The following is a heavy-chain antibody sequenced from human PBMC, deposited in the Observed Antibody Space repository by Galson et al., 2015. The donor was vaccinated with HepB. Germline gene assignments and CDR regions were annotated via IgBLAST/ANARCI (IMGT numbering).Heavy chain of an antibody. Sequence: SCKASGGTFSSYAISWVRQAPGQGLEWMGRIIPILGIANYAQKFQGRVTITADKSTSTAYMELSSLRSEDTAVYYRARDQGRGWHVFDYWGQGTLVTVSS. CDR2: IIPILGIA. CDR3: ARDQGRGWHVFDY. J-gene: IGHJ4*02. V-gene: IGHV1-69*04. D-gene: IGHD6-19*01. CDR1: GGTFSSYA.